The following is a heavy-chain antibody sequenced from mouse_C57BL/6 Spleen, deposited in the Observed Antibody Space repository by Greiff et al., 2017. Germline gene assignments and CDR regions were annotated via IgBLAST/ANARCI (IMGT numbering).Heavy chain of an antibody. V-gene: IGHV1-82*01. J-gene: IGHJ3*01. D-gene: IGHD3-1*01. CDR2: IYPGDGDT. CDR1: GYAFSSSW. Sequence: QVQLKESGPELVKPGASVKISCKASGYAFSSSWMNWVKQRPGKGLEWIGRIYPGDGDTNYNGKFKGKATLTADKSSSTAYMQLSSLTSEDSAVYFCARHSFFAYWGQGTLVTVSA. CDR3: ARHSFFAY.